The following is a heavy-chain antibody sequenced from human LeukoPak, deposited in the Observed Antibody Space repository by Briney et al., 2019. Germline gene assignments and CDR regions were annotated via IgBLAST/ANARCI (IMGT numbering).Heavy chain of an antibody. V-gene: IGHV3-21*01. D-gene: IGHD6-19*01. CDR2: ISSSSSYI. CDR3: ASIAVAGTTVIPYYFDY. J-gene: IGHJ4*02. CDR1: GFTFSSYS. Sequence: GGSLRLSCAASGFTFSSYSMNWVRQAPGKGLEWVSSISSSSSYIYYADSVKGRFTISRDNAKNSLYLQMNSLRAEDTAVYYCASIAVAGTTVIPYYFDYWGQGTLVTVSS.